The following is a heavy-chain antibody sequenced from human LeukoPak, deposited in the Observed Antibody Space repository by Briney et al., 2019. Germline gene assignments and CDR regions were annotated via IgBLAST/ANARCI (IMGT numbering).Heavy chain of an antibody. CDR1: GFTFSSYG. CDR2: ISYDGINK. D-gene: IGHD4-17*01. CDR3: LGGDYHSVGGGSYFDY. J-gene: IGHJ4*02. Sequence: QPGRSLRLSCAASGFTFSSYGMHWVRQAPGKGLEWVAVISYDGINKYYADSVKGRFTISRDNSKNTLYLQMNSLRAEDTAVYYCLGGDYHSVGGGSYFDYWDQGTLVTVSS. V-gene: IGHV3-30*03.